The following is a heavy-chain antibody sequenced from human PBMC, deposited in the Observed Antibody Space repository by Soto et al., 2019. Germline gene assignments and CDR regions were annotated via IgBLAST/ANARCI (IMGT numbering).Heavy chain of an antibody. V-gene: IGHV4-39*02. CDR3: ARERALVVVTAFDY. Sequence: PSETLSLPCTVSGGSISSSSYYWGWIRQSPGKGLEWIGDIYYTGSTYHNPSLKSRVTISVDTSKNQFSLKLSSVTAADTAVYYCARERALVVVTAFDYWGQGTLVTVSS. D-gene: IGHD2-21*02. CDR1: GGSISSSSYY. CDR2: IYYTGST. J-gene: IGHJ4*02.